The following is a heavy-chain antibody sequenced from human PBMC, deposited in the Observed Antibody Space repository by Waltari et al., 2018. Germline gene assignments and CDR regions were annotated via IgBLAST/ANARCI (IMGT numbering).Heavy chain of an antibody. J-gene: IGHJ4*02. CDR1: GGSVISNY. D-gene: IGHD3-10*01. CDR3: ARSTTGVRGANSGWDS. CDR2: IYFNEYT. Sequence: QVQLQDSGPGLVKPSETLSLTCAVSGGSVISNYWSWIRQSPGKGLEWIGYIYFNEYTDYNPSLRRRVTISVDTSKNQFSLKLLSVTAADTAIYFCARSTTGVRGANSGWDSWGQGTLVSVSS. V-gene: IGHV4-4*09.